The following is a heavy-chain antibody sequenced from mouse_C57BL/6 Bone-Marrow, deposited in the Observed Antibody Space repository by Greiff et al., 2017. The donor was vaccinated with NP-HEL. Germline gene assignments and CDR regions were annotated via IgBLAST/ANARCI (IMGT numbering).Heavy chain of an antibody. J-gene: IGHJ4*01. D-gene: IGHD3-3*01. Sequence: EVMLVESGGDLVKPGGSLKLSCAASGFTFSSYGMSWVRQTPDKRLEWVATISSGGSYTYYPDSVKGRFTISRDNAKNTLYLQMSSLKSEDTAMYYCASFEGLYARDYWGQGTSVTVSS. CDR3: ASFEGLYARDY. V-gene: IGHV5-6*01. CDR2: ISSGGSYT. CDR1: GFTFSSYG.